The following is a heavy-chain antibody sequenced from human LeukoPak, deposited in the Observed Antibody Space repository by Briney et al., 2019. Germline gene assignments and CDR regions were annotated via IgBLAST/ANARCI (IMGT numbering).Heavy chain of an antibody. Sequence: KPSETLSLTCTVSGGSISSYYWSWIRQPPGKGLEWIGYIYYSGSTNYNPSLKSRISISVDTSKNQFSLKLSSVTAADTAVYYCARDAGYYYDSSGYRLGYWGQGTLVTVSS. CDR3: ARDAGYYYDSSGYRLGY. J-gene: IGHJ4*02. CDR2: IYYSGST. V-gene: IGHV4-59*12. CDR1: GGSISSYY. D-gene: IGHD3-22*01.